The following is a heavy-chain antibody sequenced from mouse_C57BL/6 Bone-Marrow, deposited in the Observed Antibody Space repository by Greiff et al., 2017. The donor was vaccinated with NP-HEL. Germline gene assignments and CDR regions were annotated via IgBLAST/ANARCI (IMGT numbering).Heavy chain of an antibody. J-gene: IGHJ2*01. CDR2: ISSGGSYT. CDR1: GFTFSSYG. V-gene: IGHV5-6*02. D-gene: IGHD2-4*01. Sequence: EVKLVESGGDLVKPGGSLKLSCAASGFTFSSYGMSWVRQTPDKRLEWVATISSGGSYTYYPDSVKGRFTISRDNAKNTLYLQMSSLKSEDTAMYYCARYDYGDYWGQGTTLTVSS. CDR3: ARYDYGDY.